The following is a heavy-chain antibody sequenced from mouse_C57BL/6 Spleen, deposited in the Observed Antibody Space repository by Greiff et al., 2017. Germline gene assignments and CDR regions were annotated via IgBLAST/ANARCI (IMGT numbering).Heavy chain of an antibody. D-gene: IGHD3-2*02. CDR3: TRYSSSGFDY. V-gene: IGHV1-15*01. J-gene: IGHJ2*01. CDR1: GYTFTDYE. CDR2: IDPETGGT. Sequence: VQLQQSGAELVRPGASVTLSCKASGYTFTDYEMHWVKQTPVHGLEWIGAIDPETGGTAYNQKFKGKAILTADKSSSTAYMELRSLTSEDSAVYYCTRYSSSGFDYWGQGTTLTVSS.